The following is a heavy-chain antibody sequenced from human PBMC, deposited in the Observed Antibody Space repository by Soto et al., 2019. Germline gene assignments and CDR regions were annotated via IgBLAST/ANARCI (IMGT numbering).Heavy chain of an antibody. V-gene: IGHV1-69*13. CDR3: ARDLGGYSYGYLTTYYYYGMDV. CDR1: GGTFSSYA. CDR2: IIPIFGTA. Sequence: SVKVSCKASGGTFSSYAISWVRQAPGQGLEWMGGIIPIFGTANYAQKFQGRVTITADESTSTAYMELSSLRSEDTAVYYCARDLGGYSYGYLTTYYYYGMDVWGQGTTVTVSS. D-gene: IGHD5-18*01. J-gene: IGHJ6*02.